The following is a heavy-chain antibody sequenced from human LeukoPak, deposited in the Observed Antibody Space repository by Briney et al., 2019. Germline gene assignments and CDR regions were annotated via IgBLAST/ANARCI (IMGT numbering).Heavy chain of an antibody. V-gene: IGHV5-51*01. J-gene: IGHJ5*02. Sequence: GESLKISCKGSGYSFTSYWIGWVRQMPGKGLEWMGIIYPGDSDTRYSPYFQGQVTISADKSISTAYLQWSSLKASDTAMYYCARVEPYCSGGSCYLGWFDPWGQGTLVTVSS. CDR1: GYSFTSYW. CDR3: ARVEPYCSGGSCYLGWFDP. D-gene: IGHD2-15*01. CDR2: IYPGDSDT.